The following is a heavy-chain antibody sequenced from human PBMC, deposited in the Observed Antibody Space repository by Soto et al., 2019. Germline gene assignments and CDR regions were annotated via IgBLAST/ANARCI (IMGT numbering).Heavy chain of an antibody. V-gene: IGHV4-59*01. D-gene: IGHD3-16*01. CDR1: GGSISNYY. CDR3: ASGGSWFDP. CDR2: MYYNGNI. Sequence: SETLSLTCNVSGGSISNYYWTWVRQSPEKGLEWIGYMYYNGNINYNPSLKSRVTISIDTSKNQFSLTLKSVTAADTAVYYCASGGSWFDPWGQGVLVTVSS. J-gene: IGHJ5*02.